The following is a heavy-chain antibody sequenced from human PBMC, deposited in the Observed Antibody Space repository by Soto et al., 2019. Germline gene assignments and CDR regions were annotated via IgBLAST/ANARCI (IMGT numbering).Heavy chain of an antibody. CDR3: ARGWGSSWYFPFDY. CDR1: GGSLSGYY. Sequence: PAETLSLTXAVNGGSLSGYYWSWIRRPPGKGLEWIGEINHSGSTNYNPSLKSRVTISVDTSKNQFSLKLSSVTAADTAVYYCARGWGSSWYFPFDYWGQGTLVTVSS. D-gene: IGHD6-13*01. J-gene: IGHJ4*02. V-gene: IGHV4-34*01. CDR2: INHSGST.